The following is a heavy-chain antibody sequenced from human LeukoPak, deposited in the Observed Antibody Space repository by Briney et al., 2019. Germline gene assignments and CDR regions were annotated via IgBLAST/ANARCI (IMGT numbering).Heavy chain of an antibody. CDR1: GYTFTSYG. D-gene: IGHD3-16*02. J-gene: IGHJ1*01. CDR2: ISAYNGNT. CDR3: ARGGNMITFGGVIVTPAEYFQH. V-gene: IGHV1-18*03. Sequence: ASVKVSCKASGYTFTSYGISWVRQAPGQGLEWMGWISAYNGNTNYAQKLQGRVTITRDTSASTAYMELSSLRSEDMAVYYCARGGNMITFGGVIVTPAEYFQHWGQGTLVTVSS.